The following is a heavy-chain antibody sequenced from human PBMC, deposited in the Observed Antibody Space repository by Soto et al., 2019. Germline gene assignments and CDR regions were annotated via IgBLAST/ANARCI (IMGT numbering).Heavy chain of an antibody. Sequence: QVQLVQSGAEVKKPGASVKVSCKASGYTFTSYGWVRQAPGQGLEWMGWISGSNGNTNYAQKLQGRVTMTTDTSTSTAYMELRSLRSDDTAVYYCARVSAAPGSYYFDYWGQGTLVTVSS. J-gene: IGHJ4*02. CDR1: GYTFTSYG. D-gene: IGHD6-13*01. CDR3: ARVSAAPGSYYFDY. V-gene: IGHV1-18*01. CDR2: ISGSNGNT.